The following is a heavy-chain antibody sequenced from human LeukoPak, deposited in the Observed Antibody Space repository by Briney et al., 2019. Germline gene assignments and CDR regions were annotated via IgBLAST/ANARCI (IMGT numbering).Heavy chain of an antibody. CDR3: ARDLCSGGSCYWRFDY. V-gene: IGHV6-1*01. Sequence: SQTLSLTCAISGDTVSSNIAAWNWIRQSPSRGLEWLGRTYYRSKWNNDYAVSVKSRISINPDTSKNQFSLQLNSVTPEGTAVYYCARDLCSGGSCYWRFDYWGQGTLVTVPS. CDR2: TYYRSKWNN. CDR1: GDTVSSNIAA. D-gene: IGHD2-15*01. J-gene: IGHJ4*02.